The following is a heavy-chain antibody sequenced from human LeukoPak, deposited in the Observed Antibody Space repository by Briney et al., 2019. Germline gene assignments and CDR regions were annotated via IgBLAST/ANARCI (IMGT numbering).Heavy chain of an antibody. J-gene: IGHJ4*02. Sequence: PSETLSLTCSVSGDSISLSFYYWGWIRQPPGKALEWIGSVYYSGTTSYNPSLKSRVTISVDMSKNHFPLRLRSVTAADTAMYYCARGTLYRGWSYYLDFWGQGSQVTVSS. CDR1: GDSISLSFYY. CDR3: ARGTLYRGWSYYLDF. V-gene: IGHV4-39*06. D-gene: IGHD6-19*01. CDR2: VYYSGTT.